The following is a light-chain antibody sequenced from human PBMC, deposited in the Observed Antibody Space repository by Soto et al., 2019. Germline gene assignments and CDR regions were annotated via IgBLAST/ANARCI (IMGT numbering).Light chain of an antibody. CDR1: QSVSRY. CDR3: QQRFSWPPT. CDR2: DTS. V-gene: IGKV3-11*01. J-gene: IGKJ4*01. Sequence: EIGLTQSPATLSLSPGDRATLSCRASQSVSRYLAWYQQKPGKAPRLLIHDTSTRATGVPDTFSGSGSGTEFTLTISSLEPEDSAIYYCQQRFSWPPTFGGGTHVEIK.